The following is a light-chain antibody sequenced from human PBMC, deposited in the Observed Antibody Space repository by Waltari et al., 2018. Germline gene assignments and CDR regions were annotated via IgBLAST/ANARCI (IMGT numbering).Light chain of an antibody. CDR3: SSYTSSSTLYV. CDR2: DVS. J-gene: IGLJ1*01. CDR1: RSVVGGYNY. V-gene: IGLV2-14*01. Sequence: QSALTQPASVSGSPGPSLTLSCPGNRSVVGGYNYFCCYTQHHGKAPKLIIYDVSNRPSGVSNRFSGSKSGNTASLTISGLQAEDEADYYCSSYTSSSTLYVFGTGTKVTVL.